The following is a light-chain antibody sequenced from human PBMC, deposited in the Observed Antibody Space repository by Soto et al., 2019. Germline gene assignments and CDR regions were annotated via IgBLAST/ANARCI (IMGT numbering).Light chain of an antibody. V-gene: IGKV3-15*01. Sequence: ILMTQSPVTLSVSPGEISTLSCMASQSVSSNLAWYQQKPGQAPSLLIYGAFTRATGIPARFSGTGSGTEFTLTISSLQSEDFALYYCQQYNDWPLTFGQGTKVDIK. CDR3: QQYNDWPLT. J-gene: IGKJ1*01. CDR2: GAF. CDR1: QSVSSN.